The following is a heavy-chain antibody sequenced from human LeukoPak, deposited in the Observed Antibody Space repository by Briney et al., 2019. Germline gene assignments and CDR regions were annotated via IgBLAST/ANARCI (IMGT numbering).Heavy chain of an antibody. CDR3: ARDQGDYASLSDP. D-gene: IGHD4-17*01. Sequence: GASVKVSCKASGGTFSSYAISWVRQAPGHGLEWMGGIIPIFGTANYAQKFQGRVTITADGSKSTAYMELSSLTSEDTAVYYCARDQGDYASLSDPWGQGTLVTVPS. CDR1: GGTFSSYA. CDR2: IIPIFGTA. V-gene: IGHV1-69*13. J-gene: IGHJ5*02.